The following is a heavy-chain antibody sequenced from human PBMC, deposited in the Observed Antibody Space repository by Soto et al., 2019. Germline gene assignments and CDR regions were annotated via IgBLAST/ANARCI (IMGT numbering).Heavy chain of an antibody. D-gene: IGHD2-2*01. CDR1: GFTFSSYW. CDR2: IKQDGSEK. Sequence: ESGGGLVQPGGSLRLSCAASGFTFSSYWMSWVRQAPGKGLEWVANIKQDGSEKYYVDSVKGRFTISRDNAKNSLYLQMNSLRAEDTAVYYCASEVVPSHGEYFQHWGQGTLVTVSS. CDR3: ASEVVPSHGEYFQH. V-gene: IGHV3-7*01. J-gene: IGHJ1*01.